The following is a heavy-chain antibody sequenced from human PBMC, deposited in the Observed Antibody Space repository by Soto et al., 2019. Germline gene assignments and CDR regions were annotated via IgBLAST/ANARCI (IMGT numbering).Heavy chain of an antibody. CDR3: ASSYDYGSGDIYYGMDV. CDR2: ISSSGSTI. CDR1: GFTFSDYY. V-gene: IGHV3-11*01. D-gene: IGHD3-10*01. Sequence: QVQLVESGGGLVKPGGSLRLSCAASGFTFSDYYMSWIRQAPGKGLEWVSYISSSGSTIYYADSVKGRFTISRDNAKTSLYLQMNSLRAEDTAVYYCASSYDYGSGDIYYGMDVWGQGTTVTVSS. J-gene: IGHJ6*02.